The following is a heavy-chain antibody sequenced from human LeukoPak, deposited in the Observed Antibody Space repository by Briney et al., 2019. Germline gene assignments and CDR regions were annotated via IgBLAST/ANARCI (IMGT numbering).Heavy chain of an antibody. D-gene: IGHD3-22*01. CDR2: ISSNGGST. V-gene: IGHV3-64*01. Sequence: AGGSLRLSCAASGFTFSSYAMHWVRQAPGKGLEYVSAISSNGGSTYYANSVKGRFTISRDNSKNTLYLQMGSLRAEDTAVYYCAKEDRSDSSGYNDYWGQGTLVTVSS. J-gene: IGHJ4*02. CDR1: GFTFSSYA. CDR3: AKEDRSDSSGYNDY.